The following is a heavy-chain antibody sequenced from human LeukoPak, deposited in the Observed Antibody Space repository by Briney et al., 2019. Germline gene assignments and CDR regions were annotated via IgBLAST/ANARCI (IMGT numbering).Heavy chain of an antibody. D-gene: IGHD3-10*01. CDR3: ARAVPSYYGSGNWFDP. Sequence: ASVKVSCKASGYTFTSYGISWVRQAPGQGLEWMGWISAYNGNTDYAQKLQGRVTMTTDTSTSTAYMELRSLRSDDTAVYYCARAVPSYYGSGNWFDPWGQGTLVTVSS. CDR2: ISAYNGNT. V-gene: IGHV1-18*01. CDR1: GYTFTSYG. J-gene: IGHJ5*02.